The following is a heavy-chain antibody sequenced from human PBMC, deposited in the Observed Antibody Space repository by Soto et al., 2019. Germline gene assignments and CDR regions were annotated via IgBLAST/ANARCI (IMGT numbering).Heavy chain of an antibody. V-gene: IGHV3-30-3*01. D-gene: IGHD3-16*01. J-gene: IGHJ4*02. CDR1: GFTFSSYA. CDR3: ASRRDGSPYY. Sequence: QVPLVESGGGVVQPGRSLRLSCAASGFTFSSYAMHWVRQAPGKGLEWVAVISYDGSNKYYADSVKGRFTISRDNSKNTLYLQMNSLRAEDTAVYYCASRRDGSPYYWGQGTLVTVSS. CDR2: ISYDGSNK.